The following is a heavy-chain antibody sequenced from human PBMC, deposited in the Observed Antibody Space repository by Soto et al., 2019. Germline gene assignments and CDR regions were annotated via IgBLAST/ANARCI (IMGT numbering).Heavy chain of an antibody. V-gene: IGHV4-31*03. Sequence: PSETLSLTCTVSGGSISSGGYYWSWIRQHPGKGLEWIGYIYYSGSTYYNPSLKSRVTISVDTSKNQFSLKLSSVTAADTAVYYCARQSAVAGNLFYPWGQRTLVT. J-gene: IGHJ5*02. CDR3: ARQSAVAGNLFYP. CDR1: GGSISSGGYY. CDR2: IYYSGST. D-gene: IGHD6-19*01.